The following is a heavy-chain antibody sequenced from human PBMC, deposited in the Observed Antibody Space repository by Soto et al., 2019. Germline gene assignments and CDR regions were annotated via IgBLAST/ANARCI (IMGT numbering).Heavy chain of an antibody. CDR2: IIPIFSTT. D-gene: IGHD6-13*01. V-gene: IGHV1-69*12. Sequence: QVHLVQSGAEVKKPGSSVKVSCKAPGGTFSNHAINWVRQAPGQGLEWMGRIIPIFSTTNYAQKFQGRVTMPADEFTITAYLELSSLKQDDTAVYYCAREVAADGTFREDVFDIWGQGTLVTVSS. CDR3: AREVAADGTFREDVFDI. CDR1: GGTFSNHA. J-gene: IGHJ3*02.